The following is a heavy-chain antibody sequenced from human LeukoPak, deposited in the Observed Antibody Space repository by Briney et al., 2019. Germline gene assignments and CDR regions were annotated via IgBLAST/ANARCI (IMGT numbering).Heavy chain of an antibody. CDR3: ARGVRGVTLNWFDP. D-gene: IGHD3-10*01. CDR1: GVSFSGYY. CDR2: INHSGST. J-gene: IGHJ5*02. V-gene: IGHV4-34*01. Sequence: SETLSLTCAAYGVSFSGYYWSWIRQPPGKGLEWIGEINHSGSTNYNPSLKSRVTISVDTSKNQFSLKLSSVTAADTAVYYCARGVRGVTLNWFDPWGQGTLVTVSS.